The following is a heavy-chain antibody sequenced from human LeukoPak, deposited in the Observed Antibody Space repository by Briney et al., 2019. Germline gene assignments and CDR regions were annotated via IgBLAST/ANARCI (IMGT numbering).Heavy chain of an antibody. CDR3: AQGSSSSVFTNLGPYYFDY. CDR2: ISWNSGSI. CDR1: GFTFDDYA. D-gene: IGHD6-6*01. V-gene: IGHV3-9*01. J-gene: IGHJ4*02. Sequence: GRSLRVSCAASGFTFDDYAMHWVRQAPGNGLEWVSGISWNSGSIGYADSVKGRFTISRDNAKNSLYLQMNSLRAEDTALYYCAQGSSSSVFTNLGPYYFDYWGQGTLVTVSS.